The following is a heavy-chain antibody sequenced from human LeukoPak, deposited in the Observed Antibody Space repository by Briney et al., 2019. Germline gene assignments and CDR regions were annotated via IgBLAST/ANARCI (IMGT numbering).Heavy chain of an antibody. V-gene: IGHV5-51*01. CDR1: GYSFTNYW. CDR3: ARIAVAGTSREDWFDP. D-gene: IGHD6-19*01. CDR2: IYPGHSDT. Sequence: GESLKISCKGSGYSFTNYWIVWVRQMPGKGLEWMGIIYPGHSDTRYSPSFQGQVTISADKSISTAYLQWSSLTSDDTAVYYCARIAVAGTSREDWFDPWGQGTLVTVSS. J-gene: IGHJ5*02.